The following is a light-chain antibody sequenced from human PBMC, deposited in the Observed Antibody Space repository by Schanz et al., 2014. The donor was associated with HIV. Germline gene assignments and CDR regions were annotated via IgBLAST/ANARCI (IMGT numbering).Light chain of an antibody. CDR2: GAS. CDR3: QQRANWPLT. V-gene: IGKV3-15*01. Sequence: EIVMTQSPATLSVSPGERATLSCRASQSVSSNLAWYQQKPGQAPRLLIYGASTRATGIPARFSGSGSGTEFTLTISALEPEDFAVYYCQQRANWPLTFGPGTKVDGK. CDR1: QSVSSN. J-gene: IGKJ3*01.